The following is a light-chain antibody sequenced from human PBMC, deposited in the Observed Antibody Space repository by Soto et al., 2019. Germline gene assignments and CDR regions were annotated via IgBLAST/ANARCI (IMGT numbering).Light chain of an antibody. Sequence: EIVLTQSPATLSLSPGERATLSCRASQSVSSYLAWYQQKPGQAPRLLIYDASNRATGIPARFSGSGSGTDFTLTISSLEPEDFAVYYCQQYAGSPTFGQGTRLEIK. J-gene: IGKJ5*01. V-gene: IGKV3-11*01. CDR1: QSVSSY. CDR3: QQYAGSPT. CDR2: DAS.